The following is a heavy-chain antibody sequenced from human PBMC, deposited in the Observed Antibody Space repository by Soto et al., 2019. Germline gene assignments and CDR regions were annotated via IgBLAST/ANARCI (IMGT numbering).Heavy chain of an antibody. Sequence: QVQLVQSGAEVKKPGSSVKVSCKASGATFSSYAISWVRQAPGQGLEWMGGIIPIFGTANYAQKFQGRVTITADESTRAAYTELSSLRSEDTAVYYCARAGQRGGYYPFDYWGQGPLVAVSS. CDR3: ARAGQRGGYYPFDY. J-gene: IGHJ4*02. D-gene: IGHD3-22*01. CDR2: IIPIFGTA. CDR1: GATFSSYA. V-gene: IGHV1-69*01.